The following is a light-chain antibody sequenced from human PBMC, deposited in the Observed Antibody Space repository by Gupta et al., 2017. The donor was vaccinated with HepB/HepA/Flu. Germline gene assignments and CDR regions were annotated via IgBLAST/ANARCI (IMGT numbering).Light chain of an antibody. J-gene: IGKJ1*01. CDR2: TSS. Sequence: QMTQSPSSVSASVGDRVTITCRASEDIRNSLAWYQQKPGKAPKLLIETSSTLQSGVPSRFSGGVSGTEFTLTISDLQPEDFATYYCQQAKNFPWTFGQGTKVELK. CDR1: EDIRNS. CDR3: QQAKNFPWT. V-gene: IGKV1-12*01.